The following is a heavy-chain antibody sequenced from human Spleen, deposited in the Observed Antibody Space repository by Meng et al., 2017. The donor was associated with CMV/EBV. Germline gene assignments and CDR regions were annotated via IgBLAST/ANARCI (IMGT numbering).Heavy chain of an antibody. CDR1: GFTLSNYY. Sequence: CAVSGFTLSNYYMSWVRQAPGKGLEWVSSMSPSSTFIYYGDSLKGRFTISRDNAKNSLYLDMYSLSAEDTAVYYCARDRGDGYNFAHWGQGALVTVSS. D-gene: IGHD5-24*01. CDR3: ARDRGDGYNFAH. V-gene: IGHV3-21*01. CDR2: MSPSSTFI. J-gene: IGHJ4*02.